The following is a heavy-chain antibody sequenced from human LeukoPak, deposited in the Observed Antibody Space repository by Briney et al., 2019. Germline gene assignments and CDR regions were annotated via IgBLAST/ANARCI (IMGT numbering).Heavy chain of an antibody. D-gene: IGHD3-10*01. V-gene: IGHV4-59*01. J-gene: IGHJ4*02. CDR2: IHHTGST. CDR3: ARGSGYFDH. CDR1: GGSTSGYF. Sequence: PSETLSLTCTVSGGSTSGYFWSWIRQPPGKGLVWIGYIHHTGSTAYNPSFKGRVIMSVDTSRNQFSLNLSSVTAADTAVYYCARGSGYFDHWGQGALVTVSS.